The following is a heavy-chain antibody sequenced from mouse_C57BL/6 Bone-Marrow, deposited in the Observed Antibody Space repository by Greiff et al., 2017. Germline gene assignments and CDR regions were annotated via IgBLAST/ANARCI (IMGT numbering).Heavy chain of an antibody. CDR3: ARPVVAFYWYFDV. Sequence: VQLQQSGAELARPGASVKLSCKASGYTFTSYGISWVKQRTGQGLEWIGEIYPRSGNTYYNEKFKGKATLTADKSSSTAYMELRSLTSEDSAVYFCARPVVAFYWYFDVWGTGTTVTVSS. J-gene: IGHJ1*03. CDR2: IYPRSGNT. CDR1: GYTFTSYG. V-gene: IGHV1-81*01. D-gene: IGHD1-1*01.